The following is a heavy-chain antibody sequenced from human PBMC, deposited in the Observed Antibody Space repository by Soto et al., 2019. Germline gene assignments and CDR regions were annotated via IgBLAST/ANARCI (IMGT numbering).Heavy chain of an antibody. Sequence: QVTLKESGPVLVKPTETLTLTCTVSGFSLSNSRVGVSWIRQPPGKALEWLAHIFSNDEKSYSASVESRLTISKDTSKSQVILIMTNMDPVDTATYYCARNPNDYAGHHYFYGLDVWGQGTTVTVSS. CDR2: IFSNDEK. D-gene: IGHD4-17*01. J-gene: IGHJ6*02. V-gene: IGHV2-26*01. CDR3: ARNPNDYAGHHYFYGLDV. CDR1: GFSLSNSRVG.